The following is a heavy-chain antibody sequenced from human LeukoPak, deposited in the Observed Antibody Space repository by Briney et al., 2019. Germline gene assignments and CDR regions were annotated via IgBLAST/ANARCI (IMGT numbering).Heavy chain of an antibody. V-gene: IGHV1-2*02. J-gene: IGHJ3*02. CDR2: INLNSGVT. CDR1: GYTFTDYY. Sequence: ASVKVSCKASGYTFTDYYFHWVRQAPGQGPEWMGWINLNSGVTSIEQKFQGRVTMTSDTSISTAYMEVNSLRSDDTAVYYCARGRAYGSGNAGTFDIWGPGIVVTVSS. D-gene: IGHD3-10*01. CDR3: ARGRAYGSGNAGTFDI.